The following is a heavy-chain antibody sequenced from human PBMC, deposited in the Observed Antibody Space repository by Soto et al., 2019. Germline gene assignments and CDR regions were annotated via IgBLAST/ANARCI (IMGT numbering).Heavy chain of an antibody. CDR1: GFTFSGFG. D-gene: IGHD4-17*01. CDR2: IWYDGSKK. CDR3: ARGRGGSYGGNSAHFDI. J-gene: IGHJ3*02. V-gene: IGHV3-33*01. Sequence: QVRLVESGGGVVQPGTSRRLSCEASGFTFSGFGMHWVRQAPGKGLEWVAVIWYDGSKKYYADCVKGRFTISRDNSKNALYLQMNSLRAEDTAVYYCARGRGGSYGGNSAHFDIWGQGTLVTVSS.